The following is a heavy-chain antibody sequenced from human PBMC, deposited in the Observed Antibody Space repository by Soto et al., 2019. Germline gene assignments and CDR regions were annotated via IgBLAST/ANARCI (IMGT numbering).Heavy chain of an antibody. D-gene: IGHD6-13*01. J-gene: IGHJ4*02. CDR2: IYYSGST. V-gene: IGHV4-31*03. CDR3: ARASYSSSWPFYY. Sequence: LTCTVSGGSISSGGYYWSWIRQHPGKGLEWIGYIYYSGSTYYNPSLKSRVTISVDTSKNQFSLKLSSVTAADTAVYYCARASYSSSWPFYYWGQGNLVTVS. CDR1: GGSISSGGYY.